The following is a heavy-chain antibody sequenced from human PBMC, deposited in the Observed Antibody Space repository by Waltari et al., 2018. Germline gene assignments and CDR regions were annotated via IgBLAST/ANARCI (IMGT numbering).Heavy chain of an antibody. CDR3: ASTTGQLDHDAFDI. V-gene: IGHV3-7*02. J-gene: IGHJ3*02. CDR1: AFTFSRYW. Sequence: EVQLVESGGGLVQPGGSLSLSCSASAFTFSRYWMSWVRQAPGKGLEWVANIKQDGSEKYYVDSVKGRFTISRDNAKNSLYLQMNSLRAEDTAVYYCASTTGQLDHDAFDIWGQGTMVTVSS. D-gene: IGHD1-1*01. CDR2: IKQDGSEK.